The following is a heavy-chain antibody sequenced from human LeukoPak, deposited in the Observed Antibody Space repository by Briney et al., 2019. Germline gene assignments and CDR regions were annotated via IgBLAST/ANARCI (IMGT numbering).Heavy chain of an antibody. CDR2: IYYSGST. D-gene: IGHD2-21*02. CDR3: ARERGFVAYCGGDCYSRPDY. V-gene: IGHV4-59*12. Sequence: SETLSLTCTVSGGSISSYYWSWIRQPPGKGLEWIGYIYYSGSTNYNPSLKSRVTISVDTSKNQFSLKLSSVTAADTAVYYCARERGFVAYCGGDCYSRPDYWGQGTLVTVSS. J-gene: IGHJ4*02. CDR1: GGSISSYY.